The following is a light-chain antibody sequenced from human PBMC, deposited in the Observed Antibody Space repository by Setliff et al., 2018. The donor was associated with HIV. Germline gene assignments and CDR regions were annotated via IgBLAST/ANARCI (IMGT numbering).Light chain of an antibody. CDR2: EVS. Sequence: QSVLTQPASVSGSPGQSITISCTGTSSDVGSYNFVSWYQQHPGKAPKLILYEVSKWPSGVSNHFSGSKSGNTASLTISGLQTEYEAEYYCCSYASSGSLVFGTGTKVTVL. J-gene: IGLJ1*01. CDR3: CSYASSGSLV. CDR1: SSDVGSYNF. V-gene: IGLV2-23*02.